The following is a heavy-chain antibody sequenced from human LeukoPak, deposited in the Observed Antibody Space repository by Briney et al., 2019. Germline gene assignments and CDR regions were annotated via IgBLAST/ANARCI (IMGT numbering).Heavy chain of an antibody. Sequence: SETLSLTCTVSGGSISSYYWSWIRQPPGKGLEWIGYIYYSGSTNYNPSLKSRVTISVDTSKNQFSLKLSSVTAADTAVYYCARLSEDDQFGEYYFDYWGQGTLVTVSS. V-gene: IGHV4-59*08. CDR2: IYYSGST. CDR3: ARLSEDDQFGEYYFDY. J-gene: IGHJ4*02. D-gene: IGHD4-17*01. CDR1: GGSISSYY.